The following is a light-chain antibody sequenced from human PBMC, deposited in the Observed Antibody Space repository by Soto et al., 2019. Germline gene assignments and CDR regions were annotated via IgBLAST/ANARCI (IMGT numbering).Light chain of an antibody. CDR3: QQYYSYSPLT. CDR2: KAS. J-gene: IGKJ4*01. V-gene: IGKV1-5*03. Sequence: DIQMTQSPSTLSASVGDRVTVTCRASQRVRDWVAWYQQQAGRAPRLLIYKASSLQSGVPSRFSGSGFGTEFTLTISSLQPDDFASYYCQQYYSYSPLTFGGGTKVEI. CDR1: QRVRDW.